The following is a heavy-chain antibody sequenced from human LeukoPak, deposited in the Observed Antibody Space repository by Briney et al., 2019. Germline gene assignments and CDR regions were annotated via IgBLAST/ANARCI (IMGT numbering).Heavy chain of an antibody. CDR1: GFTFSSYG. Sequence: QPGGSLRLSCAASGFTFSSYGMHWVRQAPGKGLEWVALISYDGSNKDYADSVKGRFTISRDNSKNMLYLQMDSLRSEDTAVYYCARVKDSSSSAQDAFDIWGQGTMVTVSS. J-gene: IGHJ3*02. V-gene: IGHV3-30*04. D-gene: IGHD6-6*01. CDR3: ARVKDSSSSAQDAFDI. CDR2: ISYDGSNK.